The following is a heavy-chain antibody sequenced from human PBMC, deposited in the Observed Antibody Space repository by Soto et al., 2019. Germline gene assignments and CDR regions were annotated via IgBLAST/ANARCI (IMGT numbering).Heavy chain of an antibody. D-gene: IGHD3-9*01. V-gene: IGHV4-31*03. CDR3: ARGEFDPTLGRNWFDH. Sequence: SSETLSLTCTVSGGSISSGGYYWSWIRQHPGKGLEWIGYIYYSGSTYYNPSLKSRVTISVDTSKNQFSLKLSSVTAADTAVYYCARGEFDPTLGRNWFDHWDQGTLRNVSP. J-gene: IGHJ5*02. CDR2: IYYSGST. CDR1: GGSISSGGYY.